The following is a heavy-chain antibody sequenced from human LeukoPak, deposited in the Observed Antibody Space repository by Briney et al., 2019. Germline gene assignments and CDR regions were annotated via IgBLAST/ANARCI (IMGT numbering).Heavy chain of an antibody. CDR2: IYYSGST. Sequence: PSETLSLTCTVSGGSLNSGRDSWSWIRQPPGKGLEWIGSIYYSGSTYYNPSLKSRVTISVDTSKNQFSLKLSSVTAADAAVYYCASGIAVAGTVFDYWGQGTLVTVSS. CDR3: ASGIAVAGTVFDY. D-gene: IGHD6-19*01. V-gene: IGHV4-39*01. CDR1: GGSLNSGRDS. J-gene: IGHJ4*02.